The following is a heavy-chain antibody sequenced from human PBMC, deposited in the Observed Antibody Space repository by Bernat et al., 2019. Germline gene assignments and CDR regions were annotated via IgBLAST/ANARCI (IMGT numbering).Heavy chain of an antibody. CDR3: ARDSELDDAFDI. D-gene: IGHD1-26*01. CDR2: IIPIFGTA. Sequence: QPVQVGGEGKKPWVSGKVLLKASGGTLRSHAIRWVRQAPGQGLEWMGGIIPIFGTANYAQKFQGRVTITADKSTSTAYMELSSLRSEDTAVYYCARDSELDDAFDIWGQGTMVTVSS. V-gene: IGHV1-69*06. J-gene: IGHJ3*02. CDR1: GGTLRSHA.